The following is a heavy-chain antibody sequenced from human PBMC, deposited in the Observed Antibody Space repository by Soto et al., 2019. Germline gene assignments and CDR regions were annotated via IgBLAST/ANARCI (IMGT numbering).Heavy chain of an antibody. J-gene: IGHJ4*02. Sequence: QVHLVQSGAEVKKPGASVKVSCKASGYTFTTYGIAWVRQAPGQGLEWMGWISAYNANTDYAQRLQGRVTITTDTSTSTAHRELRSLRSDDTAVYYCARGRDLDYWGQGTLVTVSS. CDR1: GYTFTTYG. D-gene: IGHD1-26*01. CDR3: ARGRDLDY. CDR2: ISAYNANT. V-gene: IGHV1-18*01.